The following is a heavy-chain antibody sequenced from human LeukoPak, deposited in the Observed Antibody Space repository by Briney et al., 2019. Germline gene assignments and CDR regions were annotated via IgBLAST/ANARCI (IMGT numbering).Heavy chain of an antibody. CDR3: ARQQNIVVVPAAYPGPYGMDV. V-gene: IGHV4-4*02. Sequence: SETLSLTCAVSGGSISSSNWWSWVRQPPGKGLEWIGEIYHSGSTNYNPSLKSRVTISVDKSKNQFSLKLSSVTAADTAVYYCARQQNIVVVPAAYPGPYGMDVWGKGTTVTVSS. CDR1: GGSISSSNW. J-gene: IGHJ6*04. CDR2: IYHSGST. D-gene: IGHD2-2*01.